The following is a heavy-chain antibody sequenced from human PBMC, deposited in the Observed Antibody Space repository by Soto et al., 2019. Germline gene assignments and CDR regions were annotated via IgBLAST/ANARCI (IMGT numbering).Heavy chain of an antibody. CDR2: VFHSGST. J-gene: IGHJ4*02. D-gene: IGHD3-10*01. V-gene: IGHV4-59*04. CDR1: GGSISSYY. CDR3: ARHDGSRSTDY. Sequence: SETLSLTCTVSGGSISSYYWSWIRQPPGKGLDWIGYVFHSGSTYYNLSLKSRVTMPVDTSKNQFSLRLSSVTAADTAVYFCARHDGSRSTDYWGQGTLVTVSS.